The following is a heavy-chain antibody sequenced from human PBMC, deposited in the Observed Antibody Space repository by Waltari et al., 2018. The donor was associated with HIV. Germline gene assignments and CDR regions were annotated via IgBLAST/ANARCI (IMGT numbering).Heavy chain of an antibody. CDR1: GFTFDAYA. CDR3: AKDGSSGGAGAGWYYYVMDV. CDR2: ISWNSGSI. J-gene: IGHJ6*02. D-gene: IGHD6-13*01. V-gene: IGHV3-9*01. Sequence: EVQLVESGGGLVQPGRSLRLSCAASGFTFDAYAMHWVRQAPGKGLEWVSGISWNSGSIGYADSVKGRFTISRDNAKNSLYLQMNSLRAEDTALYYCAKDGSSGGAGAGWYYYVMDVWGQGTTVTVSS.